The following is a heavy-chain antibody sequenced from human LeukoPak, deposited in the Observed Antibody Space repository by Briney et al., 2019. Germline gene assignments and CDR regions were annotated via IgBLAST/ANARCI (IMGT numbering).Heavy chain of an antibody. CDR3: ARDPGAAADYYYYYYMDV. J-gene: IGHJ6*03. CDR2: IYTSGST. Sequence: SQTLSLTCTVSGGSISSGSYYWSWIPQPAGKGLEWIGRIYTSGSTNYNPSLKSRVTISVDTSKNQFSLKLSSVTAADTAVYYCARDPGAAADYYYYYYMDVWGKGTTVTVSS. V-gene: IGHV4-61*02. D-gene: IGHD6-13*01. CDR1: GGSISSGSYY.